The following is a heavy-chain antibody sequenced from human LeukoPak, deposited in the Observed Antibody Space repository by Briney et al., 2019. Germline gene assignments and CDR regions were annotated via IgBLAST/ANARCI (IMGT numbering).Heavy chain of an antibody. J-gene: IGHJ6*03. CDR1: GCTFSSHA. D-gene: IGHD3-22*01. Sequence: ASVKVSCKASGCTFSSHAISWVRQAPGQGLEWMGGIIPIFGTANYAQKFQGRVTITADKSTSTAYMELSSLRSEDTAVYYCARDSSGYYWAYYYMDVWGKGTTVTVSS. CDR2: IIPIFGTA. V-gene: IGHV1-69*06. CDR3: ARDSSGYYWAYYYMDV.